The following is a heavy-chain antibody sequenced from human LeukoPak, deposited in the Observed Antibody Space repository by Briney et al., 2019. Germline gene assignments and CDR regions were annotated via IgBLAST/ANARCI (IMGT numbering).Heavy chain of an antibody. Sequence: SETLSLTCAVYGGSFSCYYWSWIRQPPGKGLEWIGEINHSGSTNYNPSLKSRVTISVDTSNNQFSLKLSSVTAADTAVYYCARGFGVAATGPPYFDYWGQGTLVTVSS. CDR3: ARGFGVAATGPPYFDY. D-gene: IGHD2-15*01. CDR2: INHSGST. J-gene: IGHJ4*02. V-gene: IGHV4-34*01. CDR1: GGSFSCYY.